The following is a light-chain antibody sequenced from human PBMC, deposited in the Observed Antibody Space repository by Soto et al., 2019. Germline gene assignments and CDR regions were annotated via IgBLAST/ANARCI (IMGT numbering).Light chain of an antibody. CDR1: QSVNNN. CDR3: QQYNDWPYT. V-gene: IGKV3-15*01. CDR2: GAS. J-gene: IGKJ2*01. Sequence: EILMTQSPATLAVSPGERATLSCWASQSVNNNFAWYHQKSGQAPRLLIYGASTRATGVPDRFNGSGSGTNSTPTTSSLQSEACALYYCQQYNDWPYTFGQGTRVEV.